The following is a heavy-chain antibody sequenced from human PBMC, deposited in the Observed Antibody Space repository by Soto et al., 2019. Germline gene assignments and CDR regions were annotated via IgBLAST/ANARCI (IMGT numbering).Heavy chain of an antibody. V-gene: IGHV3-30*18. CDR1: GFTFSSYG. CDR2: ISYDGSNK. J-gene: IGHJ6*02. Sequence: QVQLVESGGGVVQPGRSLRLSCAASGFTFSSYGMHWVRQAPGKGLEWVAVISYDGSNKYYADSVKGRFTISRDNSKNTLYRQMNRMRAEDPAVYYCAKGLGGLLWYYYYGMDVWGQGTTVTVSS. CDR3: AKGLGGLLWYYYYGMDV. D-gene: IGHD2-2*01.